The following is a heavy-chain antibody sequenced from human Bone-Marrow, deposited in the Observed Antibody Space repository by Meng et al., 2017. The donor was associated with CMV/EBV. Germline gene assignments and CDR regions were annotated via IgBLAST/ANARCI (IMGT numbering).Heavy chain of an antibody. Sequence: ASVKVSCKASGYTFTSYYMHWVRQAPGQGLEWMGIINPSGGSTSYAQKFQGRVTMTRDTSTSTVYMELSSLRSEDTAVYYCARVRDIVVVPTAIGVNWFDPWGQGTLVTVSS. CDR3: ARVRDIVVVPTAIGVNWFDP. V-gene: IGHV1-46*01. CDR2: INPSGGST. J-gene: IGHJ5*02. CDR1: GYTFTSYY. D-gene: IGHD2-2*01.